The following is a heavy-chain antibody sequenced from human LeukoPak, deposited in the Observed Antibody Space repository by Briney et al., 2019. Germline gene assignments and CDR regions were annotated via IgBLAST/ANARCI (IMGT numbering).Heavy chain of an antibody. Sequence: GGSLRLSCAASGFTFSNAWMSWVRQAPGKGLEWVGRIKSKSNGGKNAYAATGKGRFINTSNNSKNTLEMQMTTLKTEDTAVYYCTTDLDMGWGSYRFPDYWGQGTVVPVTS. D-gene: IGHD3-16*02. J-gene: IGHJ4*02. CDR1: GFTFSNAW. CDR2: IKSKSNGGKN. V-gene: IGHV3-15*01. CDR3: TTDLDMGWGSYRFPDY.